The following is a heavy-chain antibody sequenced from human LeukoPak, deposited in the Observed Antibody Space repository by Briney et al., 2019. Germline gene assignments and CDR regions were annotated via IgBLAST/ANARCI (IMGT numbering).Heavy chain of an antibody. CDR3: ARRTSGFQGVHYYYVMDV. V-gene: IGHV3-21*06. CDR1: GFTFSSYS. Sequence: PGGSLRLSCAASGFTFSSYSMNWVRQAPGKGLEWVSSISSSSTNIYYADSMKGRFTISRDNARNSLYLELNSLRVEDTAVYFCARRTSGFQGVHYYYVMDVWGQGTTVTVSS. CDR2: ISSSSTNI. D-gene: IGHD6-19*01. J-gene: IGHJ6*02.